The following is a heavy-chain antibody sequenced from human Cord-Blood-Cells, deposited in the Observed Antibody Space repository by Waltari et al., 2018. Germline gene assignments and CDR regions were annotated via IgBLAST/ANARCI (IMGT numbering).Heavy chain of an antibody. D-gene: IGHD6-13*01. CDR2: INHSGST. CDR1: GGSSSGYY. Sequence: QVQLQQWGAGLLKPSETLSLTCAVYGGSSSGYYWRWLRPRQGKGLEWIWEINHSGSTNYNPSLKSRVTISVDTSKNQFSLKLSSVTAADTAVYYCARGVYSSYSSSWYNWFDPWGQGTLVTVSS. J-gene: IGHJ5*02. V-gene: IGHV4-34*01. CDR3: ARGVYSSYSSSWYNWFDP.